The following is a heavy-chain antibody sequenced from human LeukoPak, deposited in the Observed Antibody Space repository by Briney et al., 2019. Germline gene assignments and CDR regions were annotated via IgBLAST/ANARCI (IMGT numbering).Heavy chain of an antibody. CDR1: GGSMKSGSHY. CDR3: AREMVRGDSWFDP. Sequence: PSETLSLTCTVSGGSMKSGSHYWSWLRQPAGKGLEWIGRIYTSGSTNYNPSLKSRVTMSVDTSKNQFSLKLSSVTAADTAVYYCAREMVRGDSWFDPWGQGTLVTVSS. CDR2: IYTSGST. V-gene: IGHV4-61*02. J-gene: IGHJ5*02. D-gene: IGHD3-10*01.